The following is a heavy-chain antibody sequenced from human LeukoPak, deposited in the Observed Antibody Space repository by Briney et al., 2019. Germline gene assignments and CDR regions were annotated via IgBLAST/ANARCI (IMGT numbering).Heavy chain of an antibody. CDR3: ARENYGHNFDY. Sequence: SETLSLTCTVSGGSISSYYWSWIRQPPGKGLEWIGYIYYSGSTNYNPSLKSRVTISVDTSKNQFSLKLSSVTAADTAVYYCARENYGHNFDYWGQGTLVTVSS. D-gene: IGHD3-16*01. J-gene: IGHJ4*02. CDR2: IYYSGST. V-gene: IGHV4-59*12. CDR1: GGSISSYY.